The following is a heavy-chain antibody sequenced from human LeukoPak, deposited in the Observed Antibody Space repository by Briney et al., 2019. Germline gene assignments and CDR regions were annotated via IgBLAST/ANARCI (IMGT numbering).Heavy chain of an antibody. CDR3: ARSDDYYDSSGYSNWFDP. Sequence: GRSLRLSCAASGFTFSSYGMHWVRQAPGKGLEWVAVIWYDGSNKYYADSVKGRFTSSRDNSKNTLYLQMNSLRAEDTAVYYCARSDDYYDSSGYSNWFDPWGQGTLVTVSS. V-gene: IGHV3-33*01. D-gene: IGHD3-22*01. J-gene: IGHJ5*02. CDR1: GFTFSSYG. CDR2: IWYDGSNK.